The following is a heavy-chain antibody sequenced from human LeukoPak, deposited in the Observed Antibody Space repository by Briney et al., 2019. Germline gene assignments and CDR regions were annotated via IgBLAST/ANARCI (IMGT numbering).Heavy chain of an antibody. CDR3: ANLFASSWSVDY. CDR2: IHGDGVTI. D-gene: IGHD6-13*01. J-gene: IGHJ4*02. Sequence: PGGSLRLSCAASGFTFSSYAMNWVRQAPGKGLEWISYIHGDGVTIYYADSVRGRFTISRDNAKNSLFLQMDSLRVDDTAVYYCANLFASSWSVDYWGRGTLVTVSS. CDR1: GFTFSSYA. V-gene: IGHV3-48*03.